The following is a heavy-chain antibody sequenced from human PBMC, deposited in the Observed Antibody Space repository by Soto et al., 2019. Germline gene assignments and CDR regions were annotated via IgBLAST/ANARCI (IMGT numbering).Heavy chain of an antibody. CDR3: TRGYCYYVRDY. J-gene: IGHJ4*02. D-gene: IGHD3-10*02. V-gene: IGHV3-73*01. CDR2: IRSNANNYAT. CDR1: GFTFSGSA. Sequence: EVQLVESGGDLVQPGESLKLSCAVSGFTFSGSAMHWVRQASGKGLEWVGRIRSNANNYATAYVASVKGRFTISRDDSKNTAYSQMNSQKSEDTAVYCCTRGYCYYVRDYWGQGTLVTVSS.